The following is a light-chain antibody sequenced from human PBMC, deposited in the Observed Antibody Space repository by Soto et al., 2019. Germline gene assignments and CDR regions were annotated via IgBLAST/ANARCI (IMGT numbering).Light chain of an antibody. CDR3: QQYNSWPRT. CDR2: TTS. Sequence: EVVMTQSPATLSVSPGERATFSCRASQSVGSNLAWYQQKPGQAPSLLIYTTSTRASGVPARFSGSGSGTEFTLTINSLQTEDFGLYYCQQYNSWPRTFGPGTKVEVK. V-gene: IGKV3-15*01. J-gene: IGKJ1*01. CDR1: QSVGSN.